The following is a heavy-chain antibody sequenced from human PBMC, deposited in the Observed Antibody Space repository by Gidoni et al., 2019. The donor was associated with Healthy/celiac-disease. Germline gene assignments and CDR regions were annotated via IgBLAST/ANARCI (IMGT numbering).Heavy chain of an antibody. CDR1: GFTFSSYS. J-gene: IGHJ4*02. D-gene: IGHD6-13*01. Sequence: EVQLVEAGGGWVQPGGSLRLSGAASGFTFSSYSMNWVRQAPGKGLELVSYISSSSSTIYYADSVKGRFTISRDNAKNSLYLQMNSLRAEDTAVYYCARDGWYSSSWPFDYWGQGTLVTVSS. CDR3: ARDGWYSSSWPFDY. V-gene: IGHV3-48*01. CDR2: ISSSSSTI.